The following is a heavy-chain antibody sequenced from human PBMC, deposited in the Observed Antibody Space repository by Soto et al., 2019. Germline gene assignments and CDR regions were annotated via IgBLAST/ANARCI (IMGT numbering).Heavy chain of an antibody. V-gene: IGHV3-30-3*01. CDR3: ARDKAAVAATYYFDY. J-gene: IGHJ4*02. CDR1: GFTFISYA. CDR2: ISYDGSNK. Sequence: GGSLRLSCAASGFTFISYAMHWVRQAPGKGLEWVAVISYDGSNKYYADSVKGRFTISRDNSKNTLYLQMNSLRAEDTAVYYCARDKAAVAATYYFDYWGQGTLVTVSS. D-gene: IGHD2-15*01.